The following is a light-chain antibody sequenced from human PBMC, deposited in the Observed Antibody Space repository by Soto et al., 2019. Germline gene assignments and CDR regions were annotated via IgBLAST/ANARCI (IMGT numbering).Light chain of an antibody. V-gene: IGLV2-14*01. CDR2: DVN. Sequence: QSALTQPASVSGSPGQSIAISCTGTSSDVGAYDYVPWYQQHPGKAPKLMIYDVNYRPSGVSNRFSGSKSGNTASLTISGLQAEDEADYYCSSYTSSSSVIFGGGTKVTVL. CDR1: SSDVGAYDY. CDR3: SSYTSSSSVI. J-gene: IGLJ2*01.